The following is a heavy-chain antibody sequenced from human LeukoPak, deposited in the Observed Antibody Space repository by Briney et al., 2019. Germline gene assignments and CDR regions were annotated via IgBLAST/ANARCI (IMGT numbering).Heavy chain of an antibody. CDR3: AKEGDSSSWYDLYDY. V-gene: IGHV3-23*01. CDR1: GFTFSSYA. Sequence: GGSLRLSCAASGFTFSSYAMSWVHQAPGKGLEWVSAISGSGDSTYYADSVKGRFTISRDNSKNTLYLQMNSLRAEDTAVYYCAKEGDSSSWYDLYDYWGQGTLVTVSS. D-gene: IGHD6-13*01. J-gene: IGHJ4*02. CDR2: ISGSGDST.